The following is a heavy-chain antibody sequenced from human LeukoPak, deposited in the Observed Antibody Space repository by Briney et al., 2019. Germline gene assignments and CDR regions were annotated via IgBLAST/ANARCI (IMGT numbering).Heavy chain of an antibody. J-gene: IGHJ4*02. D-gene: IGHD2-8*01. CDR3: ARGAQWDY. Sequence: GGSLRLSCAASGFTFSSYSMNWVRQAPGKGLEWVANIKQDGSEKYYVDSVKGRFTISRDNAKNSLYLQMNSLRAEDTAVYYCARGAQWDYWGQGTLVTVSS. CDR2: IKQDGSEK. CDR1: GFTFSSYS. V-gene: IGHV3-7*03.